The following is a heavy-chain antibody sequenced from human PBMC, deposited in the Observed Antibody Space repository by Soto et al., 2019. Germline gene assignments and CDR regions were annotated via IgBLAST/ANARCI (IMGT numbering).Heavy chain of an antibody. J-gene: IGHJ6*02. D-gene: IGHD3-10*01. CDR2: ISYDGSNK. CDR3: AKDLAGFGVLYYYYGMDV. CDR1: GFTFSSYG. Sequence: QVQLVESGGGVVQPGRSLRLSCAASGFTFSSYGMHWVRQAPGKGLEWVAVISYDGSNKYYADSVKGRFTISRDNSKNTLYLHMNSLRAEDTAVYYCAKDLAGFGVLYYYYGMDVWGQGTTVTVSS. V-gene: IGHV3-30*18.